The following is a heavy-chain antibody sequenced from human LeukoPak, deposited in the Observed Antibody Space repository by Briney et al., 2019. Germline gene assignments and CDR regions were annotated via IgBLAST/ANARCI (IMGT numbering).Heavy chain of an antibody. CDR3: ARARVVRNPNSYWYFDL. V-gene: IGHV4-59*01. Sequence: SETLSLTCSLSGGPISIYYWSWIRQPTGKGVEWIGYIDSSGSTNYNASLESRVAISVGASKNQCSLKLSSVTASGTAVYYCARARVVRNPNSYWYFDLWGRGTLVTVSS. D-gene: IGHD3-3*01. CDR2: IDSSGST. J-gene: IGHJ2*01. CDR1: GGPISIYY.